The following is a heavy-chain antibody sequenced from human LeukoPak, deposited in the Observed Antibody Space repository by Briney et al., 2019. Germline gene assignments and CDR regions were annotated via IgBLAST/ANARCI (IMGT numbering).Heavy chain of an antibody. Sequence: SETLSLTCTVSGGSISSGSYYWSWIRQPAGKGLEWIGYIYYSGSTNYNPSLKSRVTISVDTSKNQFSLKLSSVTAADTAVYYCARVSSWYWFDPWGQGTLVTVSS. V-gene: IGHV4-61*10. D-gene: IGHD6-13*01. CDR1: GGSISSGSYY. J-gene: IGHJ5*02. CDR3: ARVSSWYWFDP. CDR2: IYYSGST.